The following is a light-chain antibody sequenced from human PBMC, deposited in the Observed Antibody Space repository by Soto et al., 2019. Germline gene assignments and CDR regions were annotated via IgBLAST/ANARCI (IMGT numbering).Light chain of an antibody. CDR3: CSYARSDTYV. V-gene: IGLV2-23*01. CDR2: EDS. J-gene: IGLJ1*01. CDR1: SSDVGGYNL. Sequence: QSVLTQPASVSGSPGQSITISCTGTSSDVGGYNLVSWYQQYPGKAPKLLIYEDSKRPSGVSNRFSGPKSGNTASLTISGLQAGDETDYYCCSYARSDTYVFGTGTKVTVL.